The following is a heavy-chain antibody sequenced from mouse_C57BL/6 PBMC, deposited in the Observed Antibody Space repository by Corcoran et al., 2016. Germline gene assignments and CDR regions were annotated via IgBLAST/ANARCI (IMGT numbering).Heavy chain of an antibody. V-gene: IGHV9-3*01. D-gene: IGHD2-12*01. CDR2: INTYSGVP. CDR3: ARENYIY. J-gene: IGHJ4*01. CDR1: GYTFTTYG. Sequence: QIQLVQSGPELKKPGETVKISCKASGYTFTTYGMSWAKQAPGKGLKWMGWINTYSGVPTYADDFKGRFAFSLETSASTAYLQINNLKNEDTATYFCARENYIYWGQGTSVTVSS.